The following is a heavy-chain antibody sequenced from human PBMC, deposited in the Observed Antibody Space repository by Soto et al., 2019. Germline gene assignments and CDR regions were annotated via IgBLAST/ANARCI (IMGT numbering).Heavy chain of an antibody. J-gene: IGHJ4*02. CDR1: GFTFNTYS. D-gene: IGHD6-13*01. Sequence: EVHLVDSGGGLVKPGGSLRLSCAASGFTFNTYSMTWVRQAPGQGLEWVSSISNTGAHIYYADSVRGRFTISRDNAKSSVSLQMNSLRAEDTALYYCARAAYSSTWYDDFWGQGTLVTVSS. V-gene: IGHV3-21*01. CDR3: ARAAYSSTWYDDF. CDR2: ISNTGAHI.